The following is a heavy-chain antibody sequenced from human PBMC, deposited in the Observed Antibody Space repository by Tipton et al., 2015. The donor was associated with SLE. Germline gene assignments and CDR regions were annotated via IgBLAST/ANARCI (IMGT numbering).Heavy chain of an antibody. Sequence: TLSLTCTVSGDPITGSPYFWGWIRQPPGKGPEWIGNVFHSGNTYYNPSLKSRVTMSVDTSKSRFSLKLSPVTAADTAVYYCAREPLEVREWFDLWGRGTLVTVSS. CDR1: GDPITGSPYF. J-gene: IGHJ2*01. V-gene: IGHV4-39*07. CDR3: AREPLEVREWFDL. CDR2: VFHSGNT. D-gene: IGHD3-3*01.